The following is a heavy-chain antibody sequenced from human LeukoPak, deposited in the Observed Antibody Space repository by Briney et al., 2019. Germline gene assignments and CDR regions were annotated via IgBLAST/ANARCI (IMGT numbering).Heavy chain of an antibody. CDR2: IRYDGNNK. CDR1: RFTFSSYG. D-gene: IGHD6-13*01. CDR3: ARPFRIAAAVTYYFDY. J-gene: IGHJ4*02. Sequence: PGGSLRLSCAASRFTFSSYGMHWVRQAPGKGLEWVAFIRYDGNNKYYADSVKGRFTISRDNSKNTLYLQMNSLRAEDTAVYYCARPFRIAAAVTYYFDYWGQGTLVTVSS. V-gene: IGHV3-30*02.